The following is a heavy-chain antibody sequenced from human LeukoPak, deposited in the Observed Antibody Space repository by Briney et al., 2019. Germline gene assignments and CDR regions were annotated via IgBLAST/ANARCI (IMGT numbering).Heavy chain of an antibody. Sequence: PSETLSLTCTVSGGSISSYYWSWIRQPPGKGLEWIGYIYYSGSTNYNPSLKSRVTISVDTSKNQFSLKLSSVTAADTAVYYCARGPRITIFELDYWGPGTLVTVSS. J-gene: IGHJ4*02. CDR2: IYYSGST. CDR3: ARGPRITIFELDY. D-gene: IGHD3-9*01. V-gene: IGHV4-59*01. CDR1: GGSISSYY.